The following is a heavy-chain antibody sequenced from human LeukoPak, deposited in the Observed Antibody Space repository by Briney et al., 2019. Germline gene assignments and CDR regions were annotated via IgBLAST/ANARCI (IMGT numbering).Heavy chain of an antibody. D-gene: IGHD5-24*01. CDR2: MNPNSGNT. V-gene: IGHV1-8*01. CDR1: GYTFTSYG. CDR3: ARDQRLEMATMKFDY. Sequence: ASVKVSCKASGYTFTSYGINWVRQATGQGLEWMGWMNPNSGNTGYAQKFQGRVTMTRNTSISTAYMELSSLRSDDTAVYYCARDQRLEMATMKFDYWGQGTLVTVSS. J-gene: IGHJ4*02.